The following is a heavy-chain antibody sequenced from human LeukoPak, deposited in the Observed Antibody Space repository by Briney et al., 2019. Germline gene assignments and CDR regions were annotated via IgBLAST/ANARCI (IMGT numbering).Heavy chain of an antibody. CDR3: ARRDSNYLYYYYYGMDV. J-gene: IGHJ6*02. CDR2: INPSGGST. CDR1: GYTFINYY. D-gene: IGHD4-11*01. V-gene: IGHV1-46*01. Sequence: ASVKVSCKASGYTFINYYMHWVRQAPGQGLEWMGIINPSGGSTSYAQTFQGRVTMTRDTSTSTVYMELSSLRSEDTAVYYCARRDSNYLYYYYYGMDVWGQGTTVTVSS.